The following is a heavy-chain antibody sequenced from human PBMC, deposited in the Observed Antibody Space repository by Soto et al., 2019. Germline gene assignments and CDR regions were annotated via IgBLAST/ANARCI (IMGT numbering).Heavy chain of an antibody. Sequence: GASVKVSCKASGGTFSSYAISWVRQAPGQGLEWMGGIIPIFGTANYAQKFQGRVTITADESTSTAYMELSSLRSEDTAVYYCANYDILTGPPRDYYYGMDVWGQGTTVTVSS. V-gene: IGHV1-69*13. CDR3: ANYDILTGPPRDYYYGMDV. CDR1: GGTFSSYA. CDR2: IIPIFGTA. D-gene: IGHD3-9*01. J-gene: IGHJ6*02.